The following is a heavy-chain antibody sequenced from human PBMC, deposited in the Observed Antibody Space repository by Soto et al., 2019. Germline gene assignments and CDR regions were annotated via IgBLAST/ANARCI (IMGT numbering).Heavy chain of an antibody. D-gene: IGHD2-21*01. J-gene: IGHJ5*02. CDR3: ARLPVVVIARGYFDP. V-gene: IGHV4-39*01. Sequence: QLQLQESGPGLVKPSETLSLTCTVSGDSISSSYYWGWVRQPPGKGLECIGAVYYTGFTYYNPSRKSRLTISLDTSKNQFSLRLSSVTAADTAIYYCARLPVVVIARGYFDPWGPGTLVTVSS. CDR2: VYYTGFT. CDR1: GDSISSSYY.